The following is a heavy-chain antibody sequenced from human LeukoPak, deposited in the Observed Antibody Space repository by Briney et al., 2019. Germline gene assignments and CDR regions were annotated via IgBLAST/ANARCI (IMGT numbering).Heavy chain of an antibody. CDR3: ARDVAGGISDY. CDR2: ISGSANTI. J-gene: IGHJ4*02. Sequence: PGRSLRLSCAASGFTFSDYYVSWIRQAPGKGLEWVSYISGSANTIYYADSVKGRFTISRDNAKNSLYLQMSSLRADDTAVYYCARDVAGGISDYWGQGTLVTVSS. D-gene: IGHD6-19*01. CDR1: GFTFSDYY. V-gene: IGHV3-11*01.